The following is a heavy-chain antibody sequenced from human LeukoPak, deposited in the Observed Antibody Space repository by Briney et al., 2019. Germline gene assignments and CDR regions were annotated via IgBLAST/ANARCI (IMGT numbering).Heavy chain of an antibody. CDR2: FDPEDGET. D-gene: IGHD6-13*01. Sequence: ASLKVSCKVSGYTLSELSMHSVRQAPRKRVEWMGGFDPEDGETIYAQKFQGRVTMTEDTSTDTAYMELSSLRSEDTGVYYCATDSSSLNYGMDVGGQGTTVTVSS. CDR3: ATDSSSLNYGMDV. J-gene: IGHJ6*02. V-gene: IGHV1-24*01. CDR1: GYTLSELS.